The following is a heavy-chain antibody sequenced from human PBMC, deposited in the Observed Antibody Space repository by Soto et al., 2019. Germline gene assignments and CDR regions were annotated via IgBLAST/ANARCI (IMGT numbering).Heavy chain of an antibody. CDR3: AKDDYDFWSGSPYYYYGMDV. D-gene: IGHD3-3*01. CDR2: ISRNSGST. V-gene: IGHV3-43*01. Sequence: GGSLRLSCAASGFTFSTYSMNWVRQAPGKGLEWVSLISRNSGSTYYADSVKGRFTISRDNSKNSLYLQMNSLRTEDTALYYCAKDDYDFWSGSPYYYYGMDVWGQGTTVTVSS. CDR1: GFTFSTYS. J-gene: IGHJ6*02.